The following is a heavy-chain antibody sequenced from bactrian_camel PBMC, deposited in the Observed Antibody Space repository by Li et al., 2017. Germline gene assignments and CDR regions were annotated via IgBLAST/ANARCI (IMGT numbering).Heavy chain of an antibody. CDR1: GSGYISGTAC. V-gene: IGHV3S54*01. J-gene: IGHJ4*01. CDR2: IAPATGTT. Sequence: VQLVESGGGSVNAGGSLTLSCVASGSGYISGTACMGWFRQVPGKEREGVAAIAPATGTTFYSDSVKGRFTISHVNANNTLHQQMNSLKAEDTAVYYCAADLGWCGSRPLQREFRNWGQGTQVTVS. D-gene: IGHD2*01. CDR3: AADLGWCGSRPLQREFRN.